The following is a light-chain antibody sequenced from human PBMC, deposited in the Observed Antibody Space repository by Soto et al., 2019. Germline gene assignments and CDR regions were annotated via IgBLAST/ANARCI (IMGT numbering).Light chain of an antibody. Sequence: TILAQSPATLSLSPGERATLSWRASQRDRNYVAWYQQKPGQAPRLLIYDASNRAAGIPARLSGCGCGSEFTLTISSLLPAEFAVYYCKQRSGGLPITFSQGTRLEIK. CDR2: DAS. V-gene: IGKV3-11*02. CDR1: QRDRNY. CDR3: KQRSGGLPIT. J-gene: IGKJ5*01.